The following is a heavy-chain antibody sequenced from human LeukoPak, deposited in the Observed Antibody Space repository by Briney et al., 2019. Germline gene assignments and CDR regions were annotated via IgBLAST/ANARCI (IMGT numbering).Heavy chain of an antibody. V-gene: IGHV3-7*01. CDR1: GFTVSTNS. CDR2: IKQDGSEK. CDR3: ARTRSLYYDILTGYPVNNYYYYMDV. D-gene: IGHD3-9*01. Sequence: GGSLRLSCTVSGFTVSTNSMSWVRQAPGKGLEWVANIKQDGSEKYYVDSVKGRFTISRDNAKNSLYLQMNSLRAEDTAVYYCARTRSLYYDILTGYPVNNYYYYMDVWGKGTTVTVSS. J-gene: IGHJ6*03.